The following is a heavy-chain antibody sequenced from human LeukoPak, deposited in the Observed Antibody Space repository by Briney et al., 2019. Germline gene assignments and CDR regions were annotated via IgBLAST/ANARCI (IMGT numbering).Heavy chain of an antibody. D-gene: IGHD6-19*01. Sequence: PGGSLRLSCAASGFTFSSYGMHWVRQAPGKGLEWVALIWYDGSNEDYADSLKGRFTISRDNSKNTLYLQMNSLRAEDTAVYYCARGKYSSGWYYFDYWGQGTLVTVSS. J-gene: IGHJ4*02. CDR3: ARGKYSSGWYYFDY. V-gene: IGHV3-33*08. CDR1: GFTFSSYG. CDR2: IWYDGSNE.